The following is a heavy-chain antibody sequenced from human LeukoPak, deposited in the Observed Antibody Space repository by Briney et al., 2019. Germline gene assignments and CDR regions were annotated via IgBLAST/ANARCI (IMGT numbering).Heavy chain of an antibody. D-gene: IGHD1-26*01. CDR2: MNPNSGNT. CDR3: ARVFGGSYQSLFDY. CDR1: GYTFTSYD. Sequence: ASVKVSCKASGYTFTSYDINWVRQATGQGLEWMGWMNPNSGNTGYAQKFQGRVTMTRNTSISTAYMELSRLRSDDTAVYCCARVFGGSYQSLFDYWGQGTLVTVSS. V-gene: IGHV1-8*01. J-gene: IGHJ4*02.